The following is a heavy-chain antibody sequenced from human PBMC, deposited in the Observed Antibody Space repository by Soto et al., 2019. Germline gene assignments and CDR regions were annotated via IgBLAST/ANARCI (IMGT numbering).Heavy chain of an antibody. CDR1: GFTFDSYA. D-gene: IGHD3-3*01. CDR3: AKDRPTVFGVVVTFED. Sequence: EVQLLESGGGLVQPGGSLRLSCATDGFTFDSYAMHWVRQAPGKGLEWVSSLSGSGYQTYYADSVKGRLTISRDRSKNTVYLQMNSLRAEDTAVYFCAKDRPTVFGVVVTFEDWGRGTLVTVAS. V-gene: IGHV3-23*01. J-gene: IGHJ4*02. CDR2: LSGSGYQT.